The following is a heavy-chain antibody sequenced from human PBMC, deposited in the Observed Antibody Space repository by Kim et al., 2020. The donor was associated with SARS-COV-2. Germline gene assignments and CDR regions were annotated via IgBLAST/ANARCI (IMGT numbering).Heavy chain of an antibody. CDR3: AKDGDKVWGVPYWFDP. Sequence: GGSLRLSCAGSGFNFGSYSMNWVRQGPGKGLEWVATINKAGTTIYYADSVRGRFTISRDNANNLVYLQMNSLRAEDTAVYYCAKDGDKVWGVPYWFDPWGKGTLVTVSS. CDR1: GFNFGSYS. J-gene: IGHJ5*02. CDR2: INKAGTTI. D-gene: IGHD3-10*01. V-gene: IGHV3-21*01.